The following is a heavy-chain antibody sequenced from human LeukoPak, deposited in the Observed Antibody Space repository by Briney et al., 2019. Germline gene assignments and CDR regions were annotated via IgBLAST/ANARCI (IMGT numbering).Heavy chain of an antibody. Sequence: RASETLSLTCTVSGGSISSSSHYWGWIRQPPGKGLEWIGSIYYSGSTYYNPSLKSRVTISVDTSTNHFSLKVSSVTAADTAVYYCAGNPGVVVPDYPRVDTAMALDLRPRNWFDHWGQGALVTVSS. CDR1: GGSISSSSHY. V-gene: IGHV4-39*02. CDR2: IYYSGST. J-gene: IGHJ5*02. D-gene: IGHD5-18*01. CDR3: AGNPGVVVPDYPRVDTAMALDLRPRNWFDH.